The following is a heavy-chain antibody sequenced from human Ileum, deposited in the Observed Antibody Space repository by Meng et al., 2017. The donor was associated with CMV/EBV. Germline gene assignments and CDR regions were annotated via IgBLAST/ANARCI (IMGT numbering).Heavy chain of an antibody. CDR3: AKDGGGSSWDGFFDY. CDR1: RLTFVDAW. D-gene: IGHD6-13*01. CDR2: VWFDESNK. V-gene: IGHV3-33*06. Sequence: GGSLRLSCAASRLTFVDAWMSWVRQAPGKGLEWVAIVWFDESNKYYADSVKGRFTISRDNSQNMLYLQMNSLRAEDTAVYYCAKDGGGSSWDGFFDYWGQGRLVTVSS. J-gene: IGHJ4*02.